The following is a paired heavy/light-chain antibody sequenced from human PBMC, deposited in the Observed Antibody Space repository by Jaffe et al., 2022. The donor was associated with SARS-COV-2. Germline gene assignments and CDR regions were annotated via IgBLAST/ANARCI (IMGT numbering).Light chain of an antibody. CDR1: QSVLYSSNNKNY. Sequence: DILMTQSPDSLAVSLGERATISCKSSQSVLYSSNNKNYLAWYQQKAGQPPKLLIYWASTRESGVPDRFTGSGSGTDFTLTISSLQAEDVAVYYCQQYYNTPPTFGQGTKLEIK. CDR2: WAS. CDR3: QQYYNTPPT. J-gene: IGKJ2*01. V-gene: IGKV4-1*01.
Heavy chain of an antibody. J-gene: IGHJ5*01. V-gene: IGHV3-74*01. CDR1: GFPFTGHW. Sequence: EVQLVESGGGLVQPGVSLRLSCVASGFPFTGHWIHWVRQVPGKGLMWVARIDAVGSTAYADSVKGRFTISRDNAKNSLYLQMNSLTPDDTAIYYCAREDAGAKGWFDSWGQGTLVTVSS. CDR2: IDAVGST. CDR3: AREDAGAKGWFDS.